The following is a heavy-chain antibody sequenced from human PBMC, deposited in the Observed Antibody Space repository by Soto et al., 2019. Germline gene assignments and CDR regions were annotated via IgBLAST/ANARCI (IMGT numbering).Heavy chain of an antibody. J-gene: IGHJ4*02. CDR1: GETLPHYG. CDR3: AVGWGTGKTDY. D-gene: IGHD1-1*01. CDR2: MNPHSGNT. V-gene: IGHV1-8*01. Sequence: SVKGSSKASGETLPHYGINRVRQATGQGLEWMGWMNPHSGNTGYAQKFQGRVTMTRNTSISTAYMELSSLRSEDTAVYYCAVGWGTGKTDYWGQGNMVTVSS.